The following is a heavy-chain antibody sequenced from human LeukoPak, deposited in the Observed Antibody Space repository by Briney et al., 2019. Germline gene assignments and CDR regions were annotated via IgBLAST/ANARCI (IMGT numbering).Heavy chain of an antibody. CDR1: GDSVSSDSYY. CDR3: ARDSRGYYDSSGYFDY. CDR2: IYYSGTT. D-gene: IGHD3-22*01. Sequence: PSETLSLTCTVSGDSVSSDSYYWSWMRQPPGEGLEWIGYIYYSGTTKQNPSLKSRVTLSVDTSKNQFSLKLSSVTAADTAVYYCARDSRGYYDSSGYFDYWGQGTLVTVSS. J-gene: IGHJ4*02. V-gene: IGHV4-61*01.